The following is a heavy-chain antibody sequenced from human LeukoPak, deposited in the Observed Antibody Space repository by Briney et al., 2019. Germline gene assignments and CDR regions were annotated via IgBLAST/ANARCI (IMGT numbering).Heavy chain of an antibody. J-gene: IGHJ5*01. Sequence: SETLSLTCTVSGGSISSYYWSWIRPPPGKGLEWVGYIYYSGSTNYNPSLKSRVTISVDTSKNQFSLQLSSVTAADTSVYYCAIVGSRYYDSSGYYSNWFDSWGQGTLVTVSS. CDR2: IYYSGST. V-gene: IGHV4-59*01. CDR1: GGSISSYY. D-gene: IGHD3-22*01. CDR3: AIVGSRYYDSSGYYSNWFDS.